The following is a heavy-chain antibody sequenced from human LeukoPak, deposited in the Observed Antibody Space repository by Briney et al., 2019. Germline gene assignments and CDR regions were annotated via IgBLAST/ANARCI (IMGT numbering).Heavy chain of an antibody. CDR1: GYTFSSYA. CDR2: IIPIFGTA. CDR3: ARGGGYDSPHYYFYYYMDV. D-gene: IGHD5-12*01. V-gene: IGHV1-69*05. J-gene: IGHJ6*03. Sequence: GASVKVSCKTSGYTFSSYAISWVRQAPGQGLEWMGGIIPIFGTANYAQKFQGRVTITTDESTSTAYMELSSLRSEDTAVYYCARGGGYDSPHYYFYYYMDVWGKGTTVTVSS.